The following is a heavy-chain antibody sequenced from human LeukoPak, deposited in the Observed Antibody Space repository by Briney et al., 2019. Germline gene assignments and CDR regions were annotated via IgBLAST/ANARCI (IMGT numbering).Heavy chain of an antibody. Sequence: SETLSLTCTVSGGSISSYYWSWIRQPPGKGLEWIGYIYYSGSTNYNPSLKSRVTISVDTSKNQFSLKLSSVTAADTAVYYCVSSSWRVDCWGQGTLVTVSS. V-gene: IGHV4-59*01. CDR1: GGSISSYY. J-gene: IGHJ4*02. D-gene: IGHD6-13*01. CDR3: VSSSWRVDC. CDR2: IYYSGST.